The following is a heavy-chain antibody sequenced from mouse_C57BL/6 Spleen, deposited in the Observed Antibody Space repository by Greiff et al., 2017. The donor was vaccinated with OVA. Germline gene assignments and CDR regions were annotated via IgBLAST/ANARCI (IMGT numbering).Heavy chain of an antibody. CDR3: ARGTTVVSYWYFDV. D-gene: IGHD1-1*01. J-gene: IGHJ1*03. V-gene: IGHV1-53*01. CDR1: GYTFTSYW. CDR2: INPSNGGT. Sequence: QVQLQQPGTELVKPGASVKLSCKASGYTFTSYWMHWVKQRPGQGLEWIGNINPSNGGTNYNEKFKSKATLTVDKSSSTAYMQLSSLTSEDSAVYYCARGTTVVSYWYFDVWAQGPRSPSPQ.